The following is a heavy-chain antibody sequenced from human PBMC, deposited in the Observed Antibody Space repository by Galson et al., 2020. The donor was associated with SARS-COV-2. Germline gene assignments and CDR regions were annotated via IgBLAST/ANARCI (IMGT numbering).Heavy chain of an antibody. CDR3: AKVGGISADY. Sequence: GGSLRLSCAASGFTFDDYAMHWVRQAPGKGLEWVSGISWNSGSIGYADSVKGRFTISRDNAKNSLYLQMNNLRAEDTALYYCAKVGGISADYWGQGTLVTVSS. CDR1: GFTFDDYA. V-gene: IGHV3-9*01. J-gene: IGHJ4*02. D-gene: IGHD3-16*01. CDR2: ISWNSGSI.